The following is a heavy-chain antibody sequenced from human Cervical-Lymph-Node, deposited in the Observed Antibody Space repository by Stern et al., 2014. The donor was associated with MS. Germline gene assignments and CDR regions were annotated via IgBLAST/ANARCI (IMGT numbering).Heavy chain of an antibody. CDR1: RYTYTSYN. D-gene: IGHD4-11*01. CDR3: AISNSDDY. CDR2: INPSDGIT. Sequence: QVQLVQSGAEVKKPGASVKVSCKAFRYTYTSYNIHWVRQAPGQGLEWMGIINPSDGITNYTQKFQARVTMTRDTSTGTVYMELSSLRSDDTAVYYCAISNSDDYWGQGTLVTVSS. V-gene: IGHV1-46*01. J-gene: IGHJ4*02.